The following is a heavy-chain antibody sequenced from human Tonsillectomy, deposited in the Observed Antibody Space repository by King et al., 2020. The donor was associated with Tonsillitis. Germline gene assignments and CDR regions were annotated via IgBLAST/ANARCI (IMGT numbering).Heavy chain of an antibody. D-gene: IGHD3/OR15-3a*01. CDR3: ARGGGLGWYFDL. CDR2: IYISVTT. V-gene: IGHV4-4*07. CDR1: GGSISNHY. J-gene: IGHJ2*01. Sequence: VQLQESGPGLVKPSETLSLTCTVSGGSISNHYWSCIRQSAGKGLEWIGRIYISVTTNYNPPLKSRVTMSVDTSKNQFSLRLTSVTAADTAVYYCARGGGLGWYFDLWGRGTLVTVSS.